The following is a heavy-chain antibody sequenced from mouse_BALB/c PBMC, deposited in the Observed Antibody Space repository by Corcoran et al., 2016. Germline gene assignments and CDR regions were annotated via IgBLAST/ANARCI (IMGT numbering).Heavy chain of an antibody. V-gene: IGHV8-12*01. CDR2: IYWDDDK. CDR3: ARRAGDYAMDY. Sequence: QVTLKESGPGILQPSQTLSLTCSFSGFSLSTSGMGVSWIRQPSGKGLEWLAHIYWDDDKRYNPSLKSRLTISKDTSRNQVFLKITSVDTADTATYYCARRAGDYAMDYWGQGPSVTVSS. CDR1: GFSLSTSGMG. J-gene: IGHJ4*01.